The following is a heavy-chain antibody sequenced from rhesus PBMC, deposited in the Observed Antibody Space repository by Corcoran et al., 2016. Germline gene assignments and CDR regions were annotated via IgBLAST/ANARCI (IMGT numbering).Heavy chain of an antibody. CDR1: GGSNSSGYYY. Sequence: QVQLQESGTGLVKPSETLSLSCAVSGGSNSSGYYYWRWVRQPPGKGLEWIGYITYNGSTSYNPSLGSRVTISRDTSKNQFSLKLRSVTAVDTAVYYCTTDGYSYHGSDSWGQGVVVTVSS. J-gene: IGHJ6*01. D-gene: IGHD5-24*01. CDR2: ITYNGST. CDR3: TTDGYSYHGSDS. V-gene: IGHV4-122*02.